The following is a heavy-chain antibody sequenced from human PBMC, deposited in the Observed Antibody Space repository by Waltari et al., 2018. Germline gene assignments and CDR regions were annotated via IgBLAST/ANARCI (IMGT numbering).Heavy chain of an antibody. CDR2: VNPNSGDT. CDR1: GYPFTGYY. CDR3: ARELLVVTSPYYGLDV. V-gene: IGHV1-2*02. Sequence: QVHLMQSGAEVKKPGASVTVSCKTSGYPFTGYYMHWVRQAPGQGLGWMGWVNPNSGDTNYAQKFQGRVTMTRDTSISTAYMELSRLRSDDAAVYFCARELLVVTSPYYGLDVWGQGTTVTVSS. D-gene: IGHD2-15*01. J-gene: IGHJ6*02.